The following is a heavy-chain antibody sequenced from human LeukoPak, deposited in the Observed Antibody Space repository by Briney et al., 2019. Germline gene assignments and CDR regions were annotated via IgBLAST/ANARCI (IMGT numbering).Heavy chain of an antibody. J-gene: IGHJ4*02. CDR3: ARVDWNYVKGPHKFDY. CDR2: IIPIFGTA. CDR1: GGTFSSYA. Sequence: SVKVSCKASGGTFSSYAISWVRQAPGQGLEWMGGIIPIFGTANYAQKLQGRVTMTTDTSTSTAYMELRSLRSDDTAVYYCARVDWNYVKGPHKFDYWGQGTLVTVSS. V-gene: IGHV1-69*05. D-gene: IGHD1-7*01.